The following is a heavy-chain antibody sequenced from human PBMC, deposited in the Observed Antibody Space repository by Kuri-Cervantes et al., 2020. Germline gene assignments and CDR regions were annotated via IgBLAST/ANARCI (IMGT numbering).Heavy chain of an antibody. CDR2: ISYDGSNK. D-gene: IGHD3-10*01. CDR3: ARDSGDMGGELVEDYYMDV. V-gene: IGHV3-30-3*01. J-gene: IGHJ6*03. CDR1: GFTFSSYA. Sequence: GGSLRLSCAASGFTFSSYAMHWVRQAPGKGLEWVAVISYDGSNKYYADSVKGRFTISRDNSKNTLYLQMNSLRAEDTAVYYCARDSGDMGGELVEDYYMDVWGKGTTVTVSS.